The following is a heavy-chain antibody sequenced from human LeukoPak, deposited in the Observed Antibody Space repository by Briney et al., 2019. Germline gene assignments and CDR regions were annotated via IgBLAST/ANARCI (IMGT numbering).Heavy chain of an antibody. Sequence: VASVKVSCKASGGTFSSYAISWVRQAPGQGLEWMGRIIPILGIANYAQKFQGRVTITADKSTSTAYMELSSLRSVDTAVYYCARYDGDPMRGRFDPWGQGTLVTVSS. D-gene: IGHD4-17*01. V-gene: IGHV1-69*04. CDR3: ARYDGDPMRGRFDP. CDR1: GGTFSSYA. J-gene: IGHJ5*02. CDR2: IIPILGIA.